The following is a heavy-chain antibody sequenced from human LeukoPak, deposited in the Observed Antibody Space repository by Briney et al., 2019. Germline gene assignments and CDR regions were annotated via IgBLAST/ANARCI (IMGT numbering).Heavy chain of an antibody. CDR3: VRDYAELDY. V-gene: IGHV1-18*04. Sequence: ASVKVSCKGSGYTLSNHAFSWVRQAPGQGLEWMGWISAYNGNTNYAQKLQGRVTMTTDTSTSTAYMELRSLRSDDTAVYYYVRDYAELDYWGQGTLVTVSS. CDR1: GYTLSNHA. J-gene: IGHJ4*02. D-gene: IGHD4-17*01. CDR2: ISAYNGNT.